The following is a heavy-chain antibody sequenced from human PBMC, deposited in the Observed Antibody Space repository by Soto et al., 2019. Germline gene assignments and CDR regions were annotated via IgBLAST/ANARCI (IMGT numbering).Heavy chain of an antibody. Sequence: SETQSLTSTVSGGNIGSYYWSWIRQPPGKGLEWIGYIYYSGSTNYNPSLKSRVTISVDNSKNTLYLQMNSLRAEDTAVYYCARVGVVPAAIGSNSPTTYYYYYYMDVWGKGTTVTVSS. CDR3: ARVGVVPAAIGSNSPTTYYYYYYMDV. J-gene: IGHJ6*03. V-gene: IGHV4-59*12. CDR2: IYYSGST. CDR1: GGNIGSYY. D-gene: IGHD2-2*01.